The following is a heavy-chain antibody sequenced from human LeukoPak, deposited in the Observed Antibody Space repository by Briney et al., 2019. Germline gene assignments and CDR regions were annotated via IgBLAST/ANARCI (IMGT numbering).Heavy chain of an antibody. CDR2: ISSSSSTI. CDR1: GFTFSSYS. V-gene: IGHV3-48*01. J-gene: IGHJ4*02. CDR3: SRDPRHNDY. Sequence: GGSLRLSCAASGFTFSSYSMNWVRQAPGKGLEWVSYISSSSSTIYYADSVKGRFTISRDNAKNSLYLHMNSLTVEDTAVYYCSRDPRHNDYWGQGTLVTVSS.